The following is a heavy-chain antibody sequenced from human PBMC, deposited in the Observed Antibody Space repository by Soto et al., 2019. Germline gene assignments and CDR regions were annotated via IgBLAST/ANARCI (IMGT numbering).Heavy chain of an antibody. Sequence: PSETLSLTCAVYGGSFSGYYWGWIRQPPGKGLEWIGSIYYSGSTNYNPSLKSRVTISVDTSKNQFSLKLSSVTAADTAVYYCARRSSGSKRGYYWGQGTLVTVSS. J-gene: IGHJ4*02. V-gene: IGHV4-34*01. CDR3: ARRSSGSKRGYY. D-gene: IGHD3-22*01. CDR2: IYYSGST. CDR1: GGSFSGYY.